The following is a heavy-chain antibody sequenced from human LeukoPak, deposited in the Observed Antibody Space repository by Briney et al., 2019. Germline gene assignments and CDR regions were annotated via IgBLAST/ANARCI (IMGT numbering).Heavy chain of an antibody. CDR2: IIPIFGTA. V-gene: IGHV1-69*13. CDR3: ARVRVVYWRPGHFDY. CDR1: GGTFSSYA. D-gene: IGHD2-8*02. Sequence: SVTVSCKASGGTFSSYAISWVRQAPGQGLEWMGGIIPIFGTANYAQKFQGRVTITADESTSTAYMELGSLRSEDTAVYYCARVRVVYWRPGHFDYWGQGTLVTVSS. J-gene: IGHJ4*02.